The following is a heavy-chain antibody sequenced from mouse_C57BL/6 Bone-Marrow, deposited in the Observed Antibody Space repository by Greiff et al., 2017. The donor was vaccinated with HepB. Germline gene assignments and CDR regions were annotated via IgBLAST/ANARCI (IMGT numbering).Heavy chain of an antibody. CDR2: INPYNGDT. J-gene: IGHJ3*01. V-gene: IGHV1-20*01. CDR1: GYSFTGYF. D-gene: IGHD2-2*01. Sequence: VQLKESGPELVKPGDSVKISCKASGYSFTGYFMNWVMQSHGKSLEWFGRINPYNGDTFYNQKFKGKATLTVDKSSSTAHMELRSLTSEDSAVYYCARWEVKAWFAYWGQGTLVTVSA. CDR3: ARWEVKAWFAY.